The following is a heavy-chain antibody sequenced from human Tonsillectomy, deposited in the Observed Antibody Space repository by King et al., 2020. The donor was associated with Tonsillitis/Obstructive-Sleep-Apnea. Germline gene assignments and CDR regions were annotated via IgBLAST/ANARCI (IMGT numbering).Heavy chain of an antibody. CDR1: GGSISSGTYY. J-gene: IGHJ4*02. CDR2: IYYSGST. D-gene: IGHD5-18*01. V-gene: IGHV4-39*01. CDR3: ARHVRRGYNYGQFDY. Sequence: LQLQESGPGLVKPSETLSLTCSVSGGSISSGTYYWGWIRQPPGKGLEWIGTIYYSGSTYYNPSLKSRVTISVNTSKNQFSLKLGSVTAADTAVYYCARHVRRGYNYGQFDYWGQGALVTVSS.